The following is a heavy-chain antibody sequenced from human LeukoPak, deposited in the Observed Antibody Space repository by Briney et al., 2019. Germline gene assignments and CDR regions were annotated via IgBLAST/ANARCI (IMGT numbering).Heavy chain of an antibody. D-gene: IGHD2-21*01. CDR1: GFTFSSYS. CDR2: ISSSSSTI. V-gene: IGHV3-48*01. CDR3: ARDGDHGYYYMDV. J-gene: IGHJ6*03. Sequence: GGSLRLSCAASGFTFSSYSMNWVRQAPGKGLEWVSYISSSSSTIYYADSVKGRFTISRDNAKNSLYLQMNSLRAEDTAVYYCARDGDHGYYYMDVWGKGTTVTVSS.